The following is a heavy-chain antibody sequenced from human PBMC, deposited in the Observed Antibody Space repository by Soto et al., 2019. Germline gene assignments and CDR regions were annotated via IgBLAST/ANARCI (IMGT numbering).Heavy chain of an antibody. D-gene: IGHD2-15*01. Sequence: GGSLRLSCAASGFTFSSYSMNWVRQAPGKGLEWVSSISSSSYIYYADSVKGRFTISRDNAKNSLYLQMNSLRAEDTAVYYCARASQPVAATHYYYYYYGMDVWGQGTTVTVSS. V-gene: IGHV3-21*01. CDR2: ISSSSYI. CDR3: ARASQPVAATHYYYYYYGMDV. CDR1: GFTFSSYS. J-gene: IGHJ6*02.